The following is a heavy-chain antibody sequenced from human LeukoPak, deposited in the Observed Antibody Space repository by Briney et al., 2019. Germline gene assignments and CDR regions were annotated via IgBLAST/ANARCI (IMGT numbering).Heavy chain of an antibody. V-gene: IGHV3-23*01. Sequence: GGSLRLSCAASGFTFSSYAMSWVRQAPGKGLEWVSSISGSGGATYYADSVKGRFTISRDNPNNTLDLQMNSLTAEDTAVYYCAKGPVAVAGYYFDHWGQGTLVTVSS. D-gene: IGHD6-19*01. CDR3: AKGPVAVAGYYFDH. J-gene: IGHJ4*02. CDR1: GFTFSSYA. CDR2: ISGSGGAT.